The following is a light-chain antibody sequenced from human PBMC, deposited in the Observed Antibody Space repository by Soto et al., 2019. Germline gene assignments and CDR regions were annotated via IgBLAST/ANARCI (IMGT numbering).Light chain of an antibody. Sequence: EIVLTQSPGTLSLSPGERATLSCRASQSVSSSYLAWYQQKPGRAPRLLIYGASSRATGIPDRFSGSGSGTDFSLTISRLEPEDFGVYFCQQYGSSPRNFGGGTKVEVK. J-gene: IGKJ4*01. CDR2: GAS. CDR3: QQYGSSPRN. V-gene: IGKV3-20*01. CDR1: QSVSSSY.